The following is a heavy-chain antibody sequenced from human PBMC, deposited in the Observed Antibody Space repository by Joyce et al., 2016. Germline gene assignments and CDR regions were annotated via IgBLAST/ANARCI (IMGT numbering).Heavy chain of an antibody. CDR1: GFTFSRYW. J-gene: IGHJ4*02. D-gene: IGHD2-2*02. V-gene: IGHV3-74*01. CDR3: ARGCSEYLYIFDY. CDR2: INSEVSRT. Sequence: EVQLLESGGGLVQPGGSLRLSCAASGFTFSRYWMHWVRQAPGEGPMWVSRINSEVSRTNYADYVKVRFTMSRDNARNTLFLQMKNLRGEDSAVYYCARGCSEYLYIFDYWGQGSLVSVSS.